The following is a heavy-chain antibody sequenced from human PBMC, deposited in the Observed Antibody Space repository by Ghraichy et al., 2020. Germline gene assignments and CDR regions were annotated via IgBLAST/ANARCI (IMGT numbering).Heavy chain of an antibody. J-gene: IGHJ6*02. Sequence: ASVKVSCKASGYTFTSYYMHWVRQAPGQGLEWMGIINPSGGSTSYAQKFQGRVTMTRDTSTSTVYMELSSLRSEDTAVYYCARGRYCSGGSCPSYYYYGMDVWGQGTTVTVSS. CDR3: ARGRYCSGGSCPSYYYYGMDV. D-gene: IGHD2-15*01. CDR2: INPSGGST. CDR1: GYTFTSYY. V-gene: IGHV1-46*01.